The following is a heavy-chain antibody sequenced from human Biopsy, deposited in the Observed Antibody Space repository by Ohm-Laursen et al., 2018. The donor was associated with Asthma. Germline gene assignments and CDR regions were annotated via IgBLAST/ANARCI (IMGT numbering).Heavy chain of an antibody. D-gene: IGHD5-24*01. CDR2: ISYDGSNK. CDR1: GFAFSTYA. V-gene: IGHV3-30-3*01. Sequence: SLRLSCAASGFAFSTYAMHWVRQAPGKGLEWVAVISYDGSNKYYADSVKGRFTISRDNSKNTLYLQMNSLRGDDTAVYYCARDMNRDGWYFDYWGQGTLVTVSS. CDR3: ARDMNRDGWYFDY. J-gene: IGHJ4*02.